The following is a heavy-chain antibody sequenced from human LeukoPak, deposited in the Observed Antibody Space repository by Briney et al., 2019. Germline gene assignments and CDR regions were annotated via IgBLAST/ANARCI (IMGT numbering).Heavy chain of an antibody. CDR1: GGTFSSYA. D-gene: IGHD5-18*01. J-gene: IGHJ4*02. CDR3: ARAVSVGDTAIVL. Sequence: SVKVSCMASGGTFSSYAISWVRQAPGQGLEWMGRIIPIFGTANYAQKFQGRVTITTDESTSTAYMELSSLRSEDTAVYYCARAVSVGDTAIVLWGQGTLVTVSS. V-gene: IGHV1-69*05. CDR2: IIPIFGTA.